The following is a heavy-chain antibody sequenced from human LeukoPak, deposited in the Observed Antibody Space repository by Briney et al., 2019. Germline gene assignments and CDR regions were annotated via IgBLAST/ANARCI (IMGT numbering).Heavy chain of an antibody. V-gene: IGHV3-30*18. D-gene: IGHD2-21*02. CDR2: ISYDGSNK. J-gene: IGHJ4*02. Sequence: GGSLRLSCAASGFTFSSYGMHWVRQAPGKGLEWVAVISYDGSNKYYADSVKGRFTISRDNSKNTLYLQMNSLRAEDTAVYYCAKIGRDAYCGGDCYLDYWGQGTLVTVSS. CDR3: AKIGRDAYCGGDCYLDY. CDR1: GFTFSSYG.